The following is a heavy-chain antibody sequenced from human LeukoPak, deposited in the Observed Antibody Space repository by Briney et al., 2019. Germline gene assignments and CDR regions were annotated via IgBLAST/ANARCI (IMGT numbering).Heavy chain of an antibody. Sequence: GESLKISCKGSGYSFTSYWIGWVRQAPGKGLEWVSYISSSGSTIYYADSVKGRFTISRDNAKNSLYLQMNSLRAEDTAVYYCARDLGYSSSWYAFDYWGQGTLVTVSS. D-gene: IGHD6-13*01. CDR1: GYSFTSYW. J-gene: IGHJ4*02. CDR2: ISSSGSTI. CDR3: ARDLGYSSSWYAFDY. V-gene: IGHV3-48*04.